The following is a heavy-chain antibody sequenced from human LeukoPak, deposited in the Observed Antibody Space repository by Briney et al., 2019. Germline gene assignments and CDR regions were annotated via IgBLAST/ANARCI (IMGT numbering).Heavy chain of an antibody. Sequence: ASVKVSCKASGGTFSSYAISWVRQAPGQGLEWMGWINPNSGGTNYAQKFQGRVTMTRDTSISTAYMELSRLRSDDTAVYYCASDAGITMVRGVIWVFHTTLDYWGQGTLVTVSS. CDR3: ASDAGITMVRGVIWVFHTTLDY. CDR2: INPNSGGT. CDR1: GGTFSSYA. J-gene: IGHJ4*02. V-gene: IGHV1-2*02. D-gene: IGHD3-10*01.